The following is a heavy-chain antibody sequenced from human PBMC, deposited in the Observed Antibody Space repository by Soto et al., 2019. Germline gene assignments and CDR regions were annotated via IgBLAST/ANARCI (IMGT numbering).Heavy chain of an antibody. CDR1: GGSISSGGYS. J-gene: IGHJ4*02. D-gene: IGHD4-4*01. CDR2: IYPSGST. V-gene: IGHV4-30-2*01. CDR3: ARGMTTVTILDY. Sequence: QLQLQESGSGLVKPSQTLSLTCAVSGGSISSGGYSWSWIRQPPGKGLEWIGYIYPSGSTYYNPSLRCQVSITVDRSMNQVSLKLRSVTEADSAVYYCARGMTTVTILDYWGQGTLVTVSS.